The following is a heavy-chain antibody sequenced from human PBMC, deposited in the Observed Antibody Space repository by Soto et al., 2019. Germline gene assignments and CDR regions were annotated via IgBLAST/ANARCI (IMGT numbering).Heavy chain of an antibody. J-gene: IGHJ4*02. D-gene: IGHD2-2*01. CDR2: TSGSGGST. CDR3: AKGVSQPKEYYFDD. Sequence: EVQLLESGGGLVQPGGSLRLSCAASGFTFTNYAMGWIRQAPGKGLEGVSGTSGSGGSTYYADSVKGRFTISRDNSKSTLYLQMNSLRAEDTAVYYCAKGVSQPKEYYFDDWGQGTLVTVSS. CDR1: GFTFTNYA. V-gene: IGHV3-23*01.